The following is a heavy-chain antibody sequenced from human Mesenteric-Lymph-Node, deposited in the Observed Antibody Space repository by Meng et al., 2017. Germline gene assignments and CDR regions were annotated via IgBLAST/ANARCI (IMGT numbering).Heavy chain of an antibody. CDR1: GVSVSSDSW. V-gene: IGHV4-4*02. Sequence: QVLLQGSGPGLVTPSGTLSLTCVVSGVSVSSDSWWSWVRQSPGKGLECIGEIHPTGTTQYNPSLDSRATISVDRAKNQISLKLTSVTAADTAVYYCARDNSGWQHKDYWGQGILVTVSS. J-gene: IGHJ4*02. CDR2: IHPTGTT. CDR3: ARDNSGWQHKDY. D-gene: IGHD6-19*01.